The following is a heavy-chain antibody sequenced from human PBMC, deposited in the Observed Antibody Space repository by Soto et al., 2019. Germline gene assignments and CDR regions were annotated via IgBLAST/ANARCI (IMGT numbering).Heavy chain of an antibody. CDR3: ARHLIAAAGTGRWFDP. J-gene: IGHJ5*02. D-gene: IGHD6-13*01. V-gene: IGHV4-39*01. CDR1: GGSISSSSYY. Sequence: TSETLSLTCTVSGGSISSSSYYWGWIRQPPGKGLEWIGSIYYSGSTYYNPSLKSRVTISVDTSKNQFSLKLSSVTAADTAVYYCARHLIAAAGTGRWFDPWGQGTLVTVSS. CDR2: IYYSGST.